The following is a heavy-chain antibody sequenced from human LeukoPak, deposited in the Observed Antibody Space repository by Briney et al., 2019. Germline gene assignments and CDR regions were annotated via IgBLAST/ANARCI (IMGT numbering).Heavy chain of an antibody. J-gene: IGHJ4*02. CDR2: IIPILGIA. D-gene: IGHD6-19*01. V-gene: IGHV1-69*04. CDR3: ARDPGSERPYPRIAVAEDY. Sequence: SLKVSCKASGGTFSSYTISWVRQAPGQGLEWMGRIIPILGIANYAQKFQGRVTITADKSTSTAYMELSSLRSEDTAVYYCARDPGSERPYPRIAVAEDYWGQGTLVTVSS. CDR1: GGTFSSYT.